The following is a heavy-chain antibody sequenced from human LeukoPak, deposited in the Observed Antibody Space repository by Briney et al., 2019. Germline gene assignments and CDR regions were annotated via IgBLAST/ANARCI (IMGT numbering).Heavy chain of an antibody. CDR3: ARGFQRSGYQYYFDY. V-gene: IGHV4-59*01. CDR2: IYYSGST. D-gene: IGHD3-22*01. CDR1: GGSISSYY. J-gene: IGHJ4*02. Sequence: SPSETLSLTCTVSGGSISSYYWSWIRQPPGKGLEWIGYIYYSGSTNYNPSLKSRVTISVDTSKNQFSLKLSSVTAADTAVYYCARGFQRSGYQYYFDYWGQGTLVTVSS.